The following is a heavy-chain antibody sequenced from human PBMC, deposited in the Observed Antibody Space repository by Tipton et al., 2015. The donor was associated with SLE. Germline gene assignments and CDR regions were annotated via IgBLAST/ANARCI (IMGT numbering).Heavy chain of an antibody. CDR2: IIPIFGTA. Sequence: QLVQSGAEVKKPGSSVKVSCKAPGGTFSSYAISWVRQAPGQGLEWMGGIIPIFGTANYAQKFQGRVTITTDESTSTAYMELSSLRSEDTAVYYCASGDCSSTSCYRAEYFQHWGQGTLVTVSS. CDR3: ASGDCSSTSCYRAEYFQH. CDR1: GGTFSSYA. J-gene: IGHJ1*01. D-gene: IGHD2-2*01. V-gene: IGHV1-69*05.